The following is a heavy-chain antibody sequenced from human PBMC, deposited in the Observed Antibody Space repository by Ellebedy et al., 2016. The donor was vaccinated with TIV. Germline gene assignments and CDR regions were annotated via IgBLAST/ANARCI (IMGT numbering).Heavy chain of an antibody. CDR1: GFTFGCCA. D-gene: IGHD6-19*01. Sequence: GESLKISCAASGFTFGCCAMSWVRQAPGKGLEWVSVISNGGDTTYADSVKGRFTISRDNSKNTLYLQMNSLRAEDMAIYYCAKPPEQWLIHTGLDSWGQGTLVTVAS. J-gene: IGHJ4*02. CDR2: ISNGGDTT. CDR3: AKPPEQWLIHTGLDS. V-gene: IGHV3-23*01.